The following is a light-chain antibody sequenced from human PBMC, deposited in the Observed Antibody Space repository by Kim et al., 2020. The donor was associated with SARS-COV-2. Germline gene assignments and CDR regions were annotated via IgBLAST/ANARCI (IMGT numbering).Light chain of an antibody. V-gene: IGLV2-8*01. CDR1: SSDVGGYNY. CDR3: SSYAGSNNVV. CDR2: EVS. J-gene: IGLJ2*01. Sequence: GQSVPISCTGTSSDVGGYNYVTWYQQHPGKAPKLMIYEVSKRPSGVPDRFSGSKSGNTASLTVSGLQAEDEADYYCSSYAGSNNVVFGGGTQLTVL.